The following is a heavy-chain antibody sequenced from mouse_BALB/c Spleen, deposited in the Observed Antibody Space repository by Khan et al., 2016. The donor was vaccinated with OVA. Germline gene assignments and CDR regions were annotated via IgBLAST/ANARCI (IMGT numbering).Heavy chain of an antibody. V-gene: IGHV5-9*03. J-gene: IGHJ3*01. CDR3: ARSNYGTFAY. CDR1: GFTFSSYT. D-gene: IGHD2-1*01. CDR2: ISSGGDNT. Sequence: EVVLGESGGGLVKPGGSLKLSCAASGFTFSSYTMSWVRQTPEKRLEWVATISSGGDNTYYPDSVKGRFTISSDNAKNNLYLQMSSLRSEDTALYYCARSNYGTFAYWGQGTPVTVSA.